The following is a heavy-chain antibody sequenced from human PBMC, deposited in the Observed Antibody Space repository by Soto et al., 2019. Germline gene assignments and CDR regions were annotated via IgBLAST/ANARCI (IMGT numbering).Heavy chain of an antibody. D-gene: IGHD2-2*01. J-gene: IGHJ6*03. Sequence: PSETLSLTCTVSGGSISSSSYYWGWIRQPPGKGLEWIGSIYYSGSTYYNPSLKSRVTISVDTSKNQFSLKLSSVTAADTAVYYCARGEYQLLGGYYYYMDVWGKGTTVTVSS. CDR3: ARGEYQLLGGYYYYMDV. V-gene: IGHV4-39*07. CDR2: IYYSGST. CDR1: GGSISSSSYY.